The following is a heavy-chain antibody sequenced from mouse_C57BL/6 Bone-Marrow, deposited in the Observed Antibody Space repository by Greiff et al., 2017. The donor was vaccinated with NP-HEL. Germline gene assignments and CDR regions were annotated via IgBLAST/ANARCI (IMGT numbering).Heavy chain of an antibody. V-gene: IGHV1-81*01. Sequence: QVQLQQSGAELARPGASVKLSCKASGYTFTSYGISWVKQRTGQGLEWIGEIYPRSGNTYYNEKFKGKATLTADKSSSTAYMELRSLTSEDSAVYFCARERGTLAWFAYWDQGTLVTVSA. J-gene: IGHJ3*01. CDR1: GYTFTSYG. CDR3: ARERGTLAWFAY. CDR2: IYPRSGNT. D-gene: IGHD2-14*01.